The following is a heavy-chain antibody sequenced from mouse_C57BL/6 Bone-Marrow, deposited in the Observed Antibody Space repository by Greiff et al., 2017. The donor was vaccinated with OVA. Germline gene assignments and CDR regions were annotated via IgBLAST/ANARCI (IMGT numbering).Heavy chain of an antibody. CDR3: ARWEELRRTYGY. CDR1: GYTFTSYG. J-gene: IGHJ2*01. V-gene: IGHV1-81*01. D-gene: IGHD3-2*02. Sequence: QVHVKQSGAELARPGASVKLSCKASGYTFTSYGISWVKQRPGQGLEWIGEIYPRSGNTYYNEKFKGKATLTADNSSSTAYMQLRSLTSEDSAVYYCARWEELRRTYGYWGQGTTLTVSS. CDR2: IYPRSGNT.